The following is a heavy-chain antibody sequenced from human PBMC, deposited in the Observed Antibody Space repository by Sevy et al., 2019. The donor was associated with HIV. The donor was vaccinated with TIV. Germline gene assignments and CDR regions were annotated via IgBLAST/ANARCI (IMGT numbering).Heavy chain of an antibody. D-gene: IGHD3-16*01. CDR2: IRQDGGEI. CDR1: GFTFDTYW. CDR3: ARRFFDV. V-gene: IGHV3-7*01. Sequence: GGSVRLSCAASGFTFDTYWMQWVRQAPGKGLEWVANIRQDGGEIYYSDSVKGRFTISRDNAKESLFLQMTNLKVEDSGIYYCARRFFDVWGQGVLVTVSS. J-gene: IGHJ4*02.